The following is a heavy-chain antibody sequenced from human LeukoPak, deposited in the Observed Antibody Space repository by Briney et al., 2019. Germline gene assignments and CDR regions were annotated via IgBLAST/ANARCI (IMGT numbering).Heavy chain of an antibody. Sequence: GGSLRLSCAASGFTFNSYAMTWVRQAPGKGLEWVSAISQNGYDKYYADSVRGRFTISRDNSENTLYLQMNTLRAEDTAVYYCATYSSSSGSIDYWGQGTLVTVSS. J-gene: IGHJ4*02. CDR2: ISQNGYDK. V-gene: IGHV3-23*01. CDR3: ATYSSSSGSIDY. CDR1: GFTFNSYA. D-gene: IGHD6-6*01.